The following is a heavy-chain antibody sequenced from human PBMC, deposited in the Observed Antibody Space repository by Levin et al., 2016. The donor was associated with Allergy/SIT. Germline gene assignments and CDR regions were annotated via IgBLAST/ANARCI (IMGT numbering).Heavy chain of an antibody. D-gene: IGHD3-22*01. J-gene: IGHJ4*02. Sequence: SETLSLTCTVSGGSISSYYWSWIRQPPGKGLEWIGHIYDSGSTNYNPSLKSRVTISIDTSKNQFSLNLSSVTAADTAVYYCAREQFYYDSSGYCSEFDYWGQGTLVTVSS. CDR1: GGSISSYY. V-gene: IGHV4-59*01. CDR2: IYDSGST. CDR3: AREQFYYDSSGYCSEFDY.